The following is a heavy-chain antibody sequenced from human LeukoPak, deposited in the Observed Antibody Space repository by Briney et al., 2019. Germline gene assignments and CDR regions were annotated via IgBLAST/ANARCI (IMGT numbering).Heavy chain of an antibody. CDR2: FDPEDGET. V-gene: IGHV1-24*01. Sequence: ASVKVTCKVSGYTLTELSMHWVRQAPGKGLEWMGGFDPEDGETIYAQKFQGRVTMTEDTSTDTAYMELSSLRSEDTAVYYCATVTAVRFLEWSVFYWGQGTLVTVSS. CDR3: ATVTAVRFLEWSVFY. D-gene: IGHD3-3*01. J-gene: IGHJ4*02. CDR1: GYTLTELS.